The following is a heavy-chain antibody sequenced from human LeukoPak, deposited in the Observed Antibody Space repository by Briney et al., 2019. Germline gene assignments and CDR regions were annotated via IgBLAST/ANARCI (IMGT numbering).Heavy chain of an antibody. V-gene: IGHV3-23*01. Sequence: GGSLRLSCAASGFTFSSYAMSWVRQAPGKGLEWVSAISGSGGSTYYADSVKGRFTISRDNSKNTLYLQMNSLRAEDTAVYYCAKGGYCSSTSCRLFDPWGQGTLVTVSS. D-gene: IGHD2-2*01. CDR1: GFTFSSYA. CDR2: ISGSGGST. J-gene: IGHJ5*02. CDR3: AKGGYCSSTSCRLFDP.